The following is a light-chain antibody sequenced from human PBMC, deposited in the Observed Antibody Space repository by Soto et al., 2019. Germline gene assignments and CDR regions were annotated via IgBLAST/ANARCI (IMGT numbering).Light chain of an antibody. CDR2: LNSDGSH. J-gene: IGLJ2*01. Sequence: QPVLTQSPSASASLGASVKLTCTLSSGHSNYAIAWHQQQSEKGPRYLMTLNSDGSHRKGDGIPDRFSGSSSGAERYLTISSLQSEDEDDYYCQTWGSGIVVFGGGTKVTVL. CDR1: SGHSNYA. V-gene: IGLV4-69*01. CDR3: QTWGSGIVV.